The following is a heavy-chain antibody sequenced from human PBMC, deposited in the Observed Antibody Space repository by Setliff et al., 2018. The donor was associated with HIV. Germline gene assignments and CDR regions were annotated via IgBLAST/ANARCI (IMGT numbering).Heavy chain of an antibody. CDR3: AREITYDYVWGSFRQGAFDI. V-gene: IGHV4-59*01. Sequence: SETLSLTCTVPGGSISSYYWSWIRQPPGKGLEWIGYIFYSGSTNYNPSPKSRVSISVETSRNHVSLKLISVTAADTAVYYCAREITYDYVWGSFRQGAFDIWGQGTLVTVSS. CDR2: IFYSGST. J-gene: IGHJ3*02. D-gene: IGHD3-16*01. CDR1: GGSISSYY.